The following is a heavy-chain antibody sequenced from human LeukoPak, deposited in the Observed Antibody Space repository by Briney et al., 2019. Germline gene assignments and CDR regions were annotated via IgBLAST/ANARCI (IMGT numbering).Heavy chain of an antibody. CDR2: FDPEDGET. CDR1: GYTLTELS. D-gene: IGHD3-3*01. J-gene: IGHJ5*02. V-gene: IGHV1-24*01. CDR3: ARGIPDYDFWSGYTYNWFDP. Sequence: ASVKVSCKVSGYTLTELSMHWVRQAPGKGLEWMGGFDPEDGETIYAQKFQGRVTMTEDTSTDTAYMELSSLRSEDTAVYYCARGIPDYDFWSGYTYNWFDPWGQGTLVTVSS.